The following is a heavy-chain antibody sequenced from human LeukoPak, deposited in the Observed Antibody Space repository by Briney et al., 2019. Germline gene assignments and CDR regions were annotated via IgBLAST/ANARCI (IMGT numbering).Heavy chain of an antibody. V-gene: IGHV3-48*04. CDR3: ARVPAAAWVENWFDP. D-gene: IGHD6-13*01. J-gene: IGHJ5*02. CDR2: ISSSSSTI. CDR1: GFTFSSYS. Sequence: GGSLRLSCAASGFTFSSYSMNWVRQAPGKGLEWVSYISSSSSTIYYADSVKGRFTISRDNAKNSLYLQMNSLRAEDTAVYYCARVPAAAWVENWFDPWGQGTLVTVSS.